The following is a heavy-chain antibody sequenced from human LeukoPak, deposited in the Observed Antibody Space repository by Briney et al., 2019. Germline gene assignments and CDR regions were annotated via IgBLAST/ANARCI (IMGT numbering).Heavy chain of an antibody. D-gene: IGHD2-15*01. V-gene: IGHV1-8*01. Sequence: GASVKVSCKASGYTFTSYDINWVRQATGQGLEWMGWMNPNSGNTGYAQKLQGRVTMTTDTSTSTAYMELRSLRSDDTAVYYCARDRTIGYCSGGSCYFDYWGQGTLVTVSS. J-gene: IGHJ4*02. CDR3: ARDRTIGYCSGGSCYFDY. CDR2: MNPNSGNT. CDR1: GYTFTSYD.